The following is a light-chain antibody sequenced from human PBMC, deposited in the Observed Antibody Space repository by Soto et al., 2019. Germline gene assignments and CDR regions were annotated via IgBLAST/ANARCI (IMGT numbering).Light chain of an antibody. V-gene: IGLV2-14*01. CDR1: SSDVGGYNY. J-gene: IGLJ1*01. CDR2: DVS. CDR3: SSYTSSSNLYV. Sequence: QSALTQPASVSGSPGQSITISCTGTSSDVGGYNYVSWYQQHPGKAPKLMIYDVSTRPSGVSNRFSGSKSGNTASLTIAGLQAEDEADYYCSSYTSSSNLYVFGTGTKVTVL.